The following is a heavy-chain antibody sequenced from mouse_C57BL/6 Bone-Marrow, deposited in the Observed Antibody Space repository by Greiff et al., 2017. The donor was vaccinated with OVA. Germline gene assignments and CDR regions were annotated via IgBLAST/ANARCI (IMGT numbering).Heavy chain of an antibody. CDR3: ARVGTAWFAY. Sequence: EVQLQQSGPELVKPGASVKISCKASGYTFTDYYMNWVKQSHGKSLEWIGDIHPNNGGTSYNQKFKGKATLTVDKSSSTAYMELRSLTSEDSAVYYCARVGTAWFAYWGQGTLVTVSA. CDR2: IHPNNGGT. J-gene: IGHJ3*01. D-gene: IGHD3-3*01. V-gene: IGHV1-26*01. CDR1: GYTFTDYY.